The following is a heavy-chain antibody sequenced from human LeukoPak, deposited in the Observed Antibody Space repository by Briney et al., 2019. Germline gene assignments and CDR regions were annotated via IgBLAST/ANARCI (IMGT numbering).Heavy chain of an antibody. CDR1: GFTFSRYA. Sequence: PGGSLRLSCAASGFTFSRYAMSWVRQAPGKGLEWVSAISSSGSTIYYADSVKGRFTISRDNAKNSLYLQMNSLRAEDTAVYYCAREFGEYYDSSGYLFDYWGQGTLVTVSS. V-gene: IGHV3-21*04. CDR2: ISSSGSTI. J-gene: IGHJ4*02. D-gene: IGHD3-22*01. CDR3: AREFGEYYDSSGYLFDY.